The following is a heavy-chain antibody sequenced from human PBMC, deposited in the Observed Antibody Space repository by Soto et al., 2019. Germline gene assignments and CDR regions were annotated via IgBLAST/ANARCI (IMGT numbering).Heavy chain of an antibody. D-gene: IGHD2-2*01. V-gene: IGHV3-9*01. CDR3: AKDAGSTWFNYFDS. CDR1: GFIFNDYY. Sequence: VQLVESGGGLVKPGGSLTLSCAASGFIFNDYYMSWIRQAPGKGLEWVSAINWNSDKIDYADSVKGRFTISRDNAKKSVYLQMSSLRPEDTAFYYCAKDAGSTWFNYFDSWGRGTLVSVSS. J-gene: IGHJ4*02. CDR2: INWNSDKI.